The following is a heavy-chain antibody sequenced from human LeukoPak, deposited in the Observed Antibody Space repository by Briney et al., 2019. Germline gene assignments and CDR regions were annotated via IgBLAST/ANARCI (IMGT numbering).Heavy chain of an antibody. J-gene: IGHJ3*02. CDR2: IYYSGST. CDR3: ARGGTAVIAPYAFDI. D-gene: IGHD4-23*01. V-gene: IGHV4-59*01. CDR1: GGSISNYY. Sequence: PSETLSLSCTVSGGSISNYYWNWLRQPPGKGLEWIGYIYYSGSTNCNPSVKSRVAMSVDTSKKQFSLKLSSLTAADTAVYYCARGGTAVIAPYAFDIWGQGTMVTVSS.